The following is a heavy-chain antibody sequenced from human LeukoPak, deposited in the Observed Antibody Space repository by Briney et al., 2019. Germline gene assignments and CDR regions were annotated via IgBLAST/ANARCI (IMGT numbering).Heavy chain of an antibody. CDR2: IIPIFGTA. V-gene: IGHV1-69*05. CDR1: GGTFSSYA. Sequence: GSSVKVSCKASGGTFSSYAISWVRQASGQGLEWMGGIIPIFGTANYAQKFQGRVTITTDESTSTAYMELSSLRSEDTAVYYCARDGGTGTTLCYMDVWGKGTTVTVSS. D-gene: IGHD1-7*01. J-gene: IGHJ6*03. CDR3: ARDGGTGTTLCYMDV.